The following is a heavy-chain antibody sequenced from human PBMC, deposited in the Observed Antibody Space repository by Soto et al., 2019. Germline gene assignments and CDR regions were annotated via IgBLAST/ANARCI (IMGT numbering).Heavy chain of an antibody. CDR2: IIPIFGTA. J-gene: IGHJ4*02. CDR1: GGTFSSYA. V-gene: IGHV1-69*13. Sequence: SVKVSCKASGGTFSSYAISWVRQAPGQGLEWMGGIIPIFGTANYAQKFQGRVTITADESTSTAYMELSSLRSEDTAVYYCARNLGIYYDSSGYYYWGQGTLVTVSS. D-gene: IGHD3-22*01. CDR3: ARNLGIYYDSSGYYY.